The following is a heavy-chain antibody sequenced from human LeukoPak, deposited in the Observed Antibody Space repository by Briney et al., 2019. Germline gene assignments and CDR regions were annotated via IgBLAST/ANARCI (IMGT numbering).Heavy chain of an antibody. J-gene: IGHJ4*02. Sequence: PSETLSLTCTVSGGSISSSSYYWGWIRQPPGKGLEWIGSIYYSGSTYYNPSLKSRVTISVDTSKNQFSLELSSVTAADTAVYYCARAAPRITIFGVVIMGPFDYWGQGTLVTVSS. D-gene: IGHD3-3*01. V-gene: IGHV4-39*01. CDR1: GGSISSSSYY. CDR2: IYYSGST. CDR3: ARAAPRITIFGVVIMGPFDY.